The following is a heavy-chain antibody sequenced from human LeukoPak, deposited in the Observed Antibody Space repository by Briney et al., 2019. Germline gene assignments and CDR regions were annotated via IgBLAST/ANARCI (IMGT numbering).Heavy chain of an antibody. Sequence: PGGSLRLSCAASGFTFSSYAMSWVRQAPGKGLEGVSGIIGSGGITYYAESVKGRFTISRDNSKNTLYLQMNSLRAEDTAVYYCAKEIQIYSSSWYGGVDYWGQGTLVTVSS. CDR2: IIGSGGIT. D-gene: IGHD6-13*01. CDR3: AKEIQIYSSSWYGGVDY. V-gene: IGHV3-23*01. CDR1: GFTFSSYA. J-gene: IGHJ4*02.